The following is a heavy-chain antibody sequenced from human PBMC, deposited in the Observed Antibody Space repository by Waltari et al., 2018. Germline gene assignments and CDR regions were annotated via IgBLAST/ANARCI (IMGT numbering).Heavy chain of an antibody. D-gene: IGHD4-17*01. V-gene: IGHV4-39*01. CDR1: GGSISSSSYY. J-gene: IGHJ4*02. CDR2: IYYSGST. Sequence: QLQLQESGPGLVKPSETLSLTCTVSGGSISSSSYYWGWIRQPPGKGLEWIGSIYYSGSTYYNPSLKSRVTISVDTSKNQFSLKLSSVTAADTAVYYCARRDDYGDLDYWGQGTLVTVSS. CDR3: ARRDDYGDLDY.